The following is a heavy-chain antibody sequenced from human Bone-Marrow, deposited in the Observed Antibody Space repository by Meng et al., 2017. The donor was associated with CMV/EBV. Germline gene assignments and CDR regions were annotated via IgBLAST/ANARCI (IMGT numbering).Heavy chain of an antibody. CDR3: ASTVNYDSPGWGV. J-gene: IGHJ6*02. D-gene: IGHD3-3*01. CDR1: GGTFSSYA. Sequence: SVKVSCKASGGTFSSYAISWVRQAPGQGLEWMGGIIPIFGTANYAQKFQGRVTITTDESTSTAYMELSSLRSEDTAVYYCASTVNYDSPGWGVWGQGTTVTGSS. V-gene: IGHV1-69*05. CDR2: IIPIFGTA.